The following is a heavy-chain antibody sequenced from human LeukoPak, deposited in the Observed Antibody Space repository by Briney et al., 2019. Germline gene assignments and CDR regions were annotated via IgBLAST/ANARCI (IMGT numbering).Heavy chain of an antibody. CDR2: ISSSSSYI. V-gene: IGHV3-21*01. CDR3: ARDGESRGNWNDYYHYGMDV. Sequence: PGGSLRLSCAASGFTFSSYSMNWVRQAPGKGLEWVSSISSSSSYIYYADSLKGRFTISRDNAKNSLYLHMNSLRAEDTAVYYCARDGESRGNWNDYYHYGMDVWGQGTTVTVSS. J-gene: IGHJ6*02. CDR1: GFTFSSYS. D-gene: IGHD1-1*01.